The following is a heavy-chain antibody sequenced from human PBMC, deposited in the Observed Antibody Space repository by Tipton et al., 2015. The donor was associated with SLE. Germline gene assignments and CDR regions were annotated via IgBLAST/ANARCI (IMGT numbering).Heavy chain of an antibody. J-gene: IGHJ5*02. CDR3: ASQSRDIVVVPAAA. V-gene: IGHV3-11*04. CDR1: GFTFSDHY. CDR2: ITSSGDKT. D-gene: IGHD2-2*01. Sequence: SLRLSCAASGFTFSDHYMMWIRQAPGKGLEWVSYITSSGDKTFYADSVKGRFTISRDNAKNSLYLQMNSLRAEDTAVYYCASQSRDIVVVPAAAWGQGTLVTVSS.